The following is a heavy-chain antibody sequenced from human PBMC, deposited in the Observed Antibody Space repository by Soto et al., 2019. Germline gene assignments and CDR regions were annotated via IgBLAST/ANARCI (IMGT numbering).Heavy chain of an antibody. V-gene: IGHV4-39*01. CDR2: IYYSGST. Sequence: QPLGKGLEWIGSIYYSGSTYYNPSLKSRVTISVDTSKNQFSLKLSSVTAADTAVYYCARHLRDFDAFDIWGQGTMVTVSS. D-gene: IGHD3-10*01. J-gene: IGHJ3*02. CDR3: ARHLRDFDAFDI.